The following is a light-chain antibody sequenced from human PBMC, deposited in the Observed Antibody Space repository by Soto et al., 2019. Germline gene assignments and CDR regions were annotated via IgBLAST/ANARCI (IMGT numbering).Light chain of an antibody. CDR3: HQRQSWPRT. Sequence: EIVLTQSPATLSSFPGDRVTLSCRASQYINTRLAWYQHRPGQAPRLLIYQTSIRAAGIPARFSASGSGTDFTLLISDVQPEDFALYYCHQRQSWPRTFGQGTKVDI. CDR2: QTS. J-gene: IGKJ1*01. V-gene: IGKV3-11*01. CDR1: QYINTR.